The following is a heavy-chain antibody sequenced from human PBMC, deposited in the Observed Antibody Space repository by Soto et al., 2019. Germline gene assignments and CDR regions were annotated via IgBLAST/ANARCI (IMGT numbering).Heavy chain of an antibody. CDR3: ARVLGPGGYCSSNSCYEKYNWFDP. CDR1: GGTFSGYA. Sequence: VKVSCKACGGTFSGYAISWVRQAPGQGLEWMGGIIPIFGTANYAQKFQGRVTITADESTSTAYMELSSLRSEDTAVYYCARVLGPGGYCSSNSCYEKYNWFDPWGQGTLVTSPQ. V-gene: IGHV1-69*13. J-gene: IGHJ5*02. CDR2: IIPIFGTA. D-gene: IGHD2-2*01.